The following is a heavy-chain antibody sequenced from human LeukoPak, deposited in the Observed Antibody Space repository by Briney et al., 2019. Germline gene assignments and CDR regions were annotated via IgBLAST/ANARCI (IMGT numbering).Heavy chain of an antibody. J-gene: IGHJ3*02. D-gene: IGHD2-15*01. CDR2: ISSSSSYI. Sequence: GGYLRFSCAASGFTFSSYSMNWVRQAPGKGLEWVSSISSSSSYIYYADSVKGRFTISRDNAKNSLYLQMNSLRAEDTAVYYCARDFSGGSSYGAFDIWGQGTMVTVSS. CDR1: GFTFSSYS. V-gene: IGHV3-21*01. CDR3: ARDFSGGSSYGAFDI.